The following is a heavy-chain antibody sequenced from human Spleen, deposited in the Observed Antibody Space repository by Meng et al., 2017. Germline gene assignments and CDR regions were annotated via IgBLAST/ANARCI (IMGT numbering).Heavy chain of an antibody. CDR2: FRYPGST. J-gene: IGHJ4*02. Sequence: SETLSLTCTVSGGSISSGSYYWSWIRQPPGKGLEWIGYFRYPGSTNSYPSLESRATISVDTSQNNLSLKLSSVTAADSAVYYCARGPTTMAHDFDYWGQGTLVTVSS. CDR3: ARGPTTMAHDFDY. V-gene: IGHV4-61*03. D-gene: IGHD4-11*01. CDR1: GGSISSGSYY.